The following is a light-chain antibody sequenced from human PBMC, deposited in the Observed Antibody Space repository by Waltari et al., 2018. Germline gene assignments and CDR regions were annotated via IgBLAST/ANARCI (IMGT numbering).Light chain of an antibody. CDR3: QQRSNWPPRVT. Sequence: EIVLTQSPATLSLSPGERATLSCRASQSVSSYLAWYQRKPGQAPRLLIYDASNRATGIPARFSGSGSGTDFTLTISSLEPEDFAVYYCQQRSNWPPRVTFGPGTKVDIK. CDR2: DAS. J-gene: IGKJ3*01. V-gene: IGKV3-11*01. CDR1: QSVSSY.